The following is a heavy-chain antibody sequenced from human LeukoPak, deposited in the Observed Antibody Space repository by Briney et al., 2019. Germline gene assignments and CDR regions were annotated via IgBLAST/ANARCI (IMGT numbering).Heavy chain of an antibody. CDR1: GYTFTDYY. D-gene: IGHD6-19*01. CDR2: INPNSGGT. V-gene: IGHV1-2*06. J-gene: IGHJ4*02. Sequence: GASVKVSCKASGYTFTDYYFHWVRQALGQGLEWMGRINPNSGGTNYAQKFQGRVTMTRDTSIGTAYMELSRLRPDDTAVYYCARGPQWLVRVGDHWGQGTLVTVSS. CDR3: ARGPQWLVRVGDH.